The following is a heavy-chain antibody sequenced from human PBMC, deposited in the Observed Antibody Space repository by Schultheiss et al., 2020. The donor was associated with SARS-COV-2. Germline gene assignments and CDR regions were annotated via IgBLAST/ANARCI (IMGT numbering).Heavy chain of an antibody. CDR1: GFTFSSYA. Sequence: GGSLRLSCAASGFTFSSYAMSWVRQAPGKGLEWVSSISSSSSYIYYADSVKGRFTISRDNSKNTLYLQMNSLRAEDTAVYYCAKDQYYYDSSGPFDYWGQGTLVTVSS. CDR3: AKDQYYYDSSGPFDY. V-gene: IGHV3-21*01. D-gene: IGHD3-22*01. CDR2: ISSSSSYI. J-gene: IGHJ4*02.